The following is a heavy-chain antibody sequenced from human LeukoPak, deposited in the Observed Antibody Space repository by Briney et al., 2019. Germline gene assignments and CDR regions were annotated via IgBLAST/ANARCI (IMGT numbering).Heavy chain of an antibody. D-gene: IGHD3-9*01. Sequence: SETLSLTCTVSGGSIRYSSYYWGWIRQPPGKGLEWIGSVYYSGSTYSNPSLKSRVTISVDTSKNQFSLKLSSVTAADTAVYYCARSDDSHYDILTGFDYWGQGTLVTVSS. CDR2: VYYSGST. J-gene: IGHJ4*02. V-gene: IGHV4-39*01. CDR1: GGSIRYSSYY. CDR3: ARSDDSHYDILTGFDY.